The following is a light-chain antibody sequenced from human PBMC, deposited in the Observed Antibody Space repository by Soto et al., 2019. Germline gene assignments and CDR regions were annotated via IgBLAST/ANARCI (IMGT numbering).Light chain of an antibody. Sequence: QSALTQPASVSASPGQSITISCTGTSSDIGRYNYVSWYQQYPGKAPKLILYDVSKRPSGVADRFAGSKSGNTASLTISGLQPEDEADYYCSSYESSSTYLFGTGTKVTVL. CDR1: SSDIGRYNY. V-gene: IGLV2-14*03. J-gene: IGLJ1*01. CDR2: DVS. CDR3: SSYESSSTYL.